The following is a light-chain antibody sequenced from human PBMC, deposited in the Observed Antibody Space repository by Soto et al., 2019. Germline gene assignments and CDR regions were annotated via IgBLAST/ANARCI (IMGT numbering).Light chain of an antibody. J-gene: IGKJ1*01. CDR3: QQHGSGPWT. CDR2: VAS. V-gene: IGKV3-20*01. CDR1: QSVSSNN. Sequence: EIVLTQSPDTLSLSPGERATLSCRASQSVSSNNLAWSQHKPGQPPRLLIYVASRRATGIPDRFSGSGSGSECTLTITRLEPEDFAVYYCQQHGSGPWTFGQGTKVEIK.